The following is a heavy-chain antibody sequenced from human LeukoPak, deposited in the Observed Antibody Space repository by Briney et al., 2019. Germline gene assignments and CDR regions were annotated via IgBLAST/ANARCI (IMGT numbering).Heavy chain of an antibody. V-gene: IGHV4-30-4*08. J-gene: IGHJ4*02. Sequence: SETLSLTCSVSGDSISSGDYYWTWIRQPPGKGLEWIGYIYHTGNTFYNPSLKSRVTMSTDTSKSQFSLNLPSVTAADAAVYYCASKRSTSAAFDFWGQGTLVTVSS. D-gene: IGHD6-13*01. CDR3: ASKRSTSAAFDF. CDR1: GDSISSGDYY. CDR2: IYHTGNT.